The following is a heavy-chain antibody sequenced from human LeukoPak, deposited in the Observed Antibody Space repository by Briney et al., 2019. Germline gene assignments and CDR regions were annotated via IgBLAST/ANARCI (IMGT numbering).Heavy chain of an antibody. Sequence: GGSLRLSCAASGFTSSTYSMNWVRQAPGKGLEWVSSISSSSSYIYYADSVKGRFTISRDNAKNSLYLQMNSLRAEDTAVYYCARDREVELFSDNCFDPWGQGTLVTVSS. CDR2: ISSSSSYI. D-gene: IGHD3-10*01. J-gene: IGHJ5*02. V-gene: IGHV3-21*01. CDR1: GFTSSTYS. CDR3: ARDREVELFSDNCFDP.